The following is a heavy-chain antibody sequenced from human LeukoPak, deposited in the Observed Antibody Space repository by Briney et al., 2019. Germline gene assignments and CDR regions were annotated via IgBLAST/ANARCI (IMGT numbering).Heavy chain of an antibody. D-gene: IGHD5-18*01. V-gene: IGHV3-48*03. Sequence: GGSLRLSCAASGFTFSSYEMNWVRQAPGKGLEWVSYISSSGSTIYYADSVKGRFTISRDNAKNSLYLQMNSLRAEDTAVYYCASAYSYGKVDYWVQGTLVTVSS. CDR1: GFTFSSYE. CDR2: ISSSGSTI. J-gene: IGHJ4*02. CDR3: ASAYSYGKVDY.